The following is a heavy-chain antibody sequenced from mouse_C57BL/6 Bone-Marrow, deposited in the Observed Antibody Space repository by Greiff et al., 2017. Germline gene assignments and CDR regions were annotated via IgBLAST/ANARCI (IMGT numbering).Heavy chain of an antibody. CDR3: ARQDNYGSSYAMDY. CDR2: IWSDGST. D-gene: IGHD1-1*01. J-gene: IGHJ4*01. Sequence: VKLMESGPGLVAPSQSLSITCTVSGFSLTSYGVHWVRQPPGKGLEWLVVIWSDGSTTYNSALKSRLSISKDNSKSQVFLKMNSLQTDDTAMYYCARQDNYGSSYAMDYWGQGTLVTVSS. CDR1: GFSLTSYG. V-gene: IGHV2-6-1*01.